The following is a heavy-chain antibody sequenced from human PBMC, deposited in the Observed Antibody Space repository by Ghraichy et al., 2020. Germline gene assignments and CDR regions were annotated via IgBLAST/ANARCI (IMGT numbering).Heavy chain of an antibody. Sequence: GESLNISCAASGFTFSSYSINWVRQAPGKGLEWVSSISSSSSYIYYADSVKGRFTISRDNAKNSLYLQMNSLRAEDTAVYYCARDRFNYYYYGMDVWGQGTTVTVSS. V-gene: IGHV3-21*01. J-gene: IGHJ6*02. CDR1: GFTFSSYS. CDR3: ARDRFNYYYYGMDV. CDR2: ISSSSSYI.